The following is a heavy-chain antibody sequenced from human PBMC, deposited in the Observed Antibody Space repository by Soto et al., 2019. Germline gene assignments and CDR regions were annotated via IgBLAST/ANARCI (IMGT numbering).Heavy chain of an antibody. Sequence: SSSNWWTWVRQPPGKGLEWIGEINQSGSPNYNPSLRSRVTISVDTSKNQVILTMTNLDPVDTATYYCAREGAIVPRFFDPWGQGTVVTSPQ. J-gene: IGHJ5*02. D-gene: IGHD1-26*01. CDR2: INQSGSP. V-gene: IGHV4-4*02. CDR1: SSSNW. CDR3: AREGAIVPRFFDP.